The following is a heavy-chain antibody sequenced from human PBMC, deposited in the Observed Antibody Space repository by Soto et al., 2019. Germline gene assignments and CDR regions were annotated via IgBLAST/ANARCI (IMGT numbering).Heavy chain of an antibody. CDR2: ISAHNGNT. J-gene: IGHJ4*02. CDR3: ARDVAHDYDSPAPFDY. D-gene: IGHD3-22*01. CDR1: GYTFTSYG. V-gene: IGHV1-18*04. Sequence: GASVKVSCKASGYTFTSYGISWVRQAPGRGLEWMGWISAHNGNTNYAQKLQGRVTMTTDTSTSTAYMELRSLRSDDTAVYYGARDVAHDYDSPAPFDYWGQGTMVTVSS.